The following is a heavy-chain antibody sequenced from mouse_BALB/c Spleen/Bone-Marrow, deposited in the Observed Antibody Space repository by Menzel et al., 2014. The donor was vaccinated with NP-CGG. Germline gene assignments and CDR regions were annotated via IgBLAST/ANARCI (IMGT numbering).Heavy chain of an antibody. CDR3: ARLSYYGRFAY. Sequence: EVKLVESGGGLVQPGGSLKLSCAASGFDFSRYWMSWVQQAPGKGLEWIGEINPDSSTINYTPSLKDKFTISRDNAKNTLFLQMSKVRSEDTAFYYGARLSYYGRFAYWGQGTLVTVSS. CDR2: INPDSSTI. D-gene: IGHD1-1*01. J-gene: IGHJ3*01. CDR1: GFDFSRYW. V-gene: IGHV4-1*02.